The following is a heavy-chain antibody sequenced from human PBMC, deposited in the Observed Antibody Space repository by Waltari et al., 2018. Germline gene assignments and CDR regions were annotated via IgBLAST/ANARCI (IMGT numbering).Heavy chain of an antibody. D-gene: IGHD2-21*01. J-gene: IGHJ3*02. Sequence: QVQLVQSGAEVKKPGASVKVSCKVSGYTLTELSMHWVRQAPGKGLEWMGGLDPEDGETIYAQKFQGRVTMTEDTSTDTAYMELSSLRSEDTAVYYCATEAKLCGGDCYWDDAFDIWGQGTMVTVSS. CDR2: LDPEDGET. CDR1: GYTLTELS. CDR3: ATEAKLCGGDCYWDDAFDI. V-gene: IGHV1-24*01.